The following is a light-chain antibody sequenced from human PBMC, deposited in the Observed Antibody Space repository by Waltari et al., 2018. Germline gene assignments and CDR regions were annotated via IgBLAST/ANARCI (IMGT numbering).Light chain of an antibody. CDR1: SMHVGRYKY. V-gene: IGLV2-14*03. J-gene: IGLJ1*01. CDR2: DVI. CDR3: SSYTSSKTYV. Sequence: QSAMTQPASVSGSPGQSITISCTGTSMHVGRYKYVSGYQQNPGKAPKLIIHDVIDRPLGVSNRFSGSKFGNTASLTISGLQAEDEADYYCSSYTSSKTYVFGTGTKVTVL.